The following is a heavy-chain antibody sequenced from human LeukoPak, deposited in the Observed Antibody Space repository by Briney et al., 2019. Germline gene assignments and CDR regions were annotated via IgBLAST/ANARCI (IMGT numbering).Heavy chain of an antibody. CDR1: GGTFSSYA. Sequence: SVKVSCKASGGTFSSYAISWVRQAPGQGLEWMGRIIPILGIANYAQKFQGRVTITANKSTSTAYMELSSLRSEDTAVYYCAREAYKLRYFDWLLPTDYWGQGTLVTASS. CDR2: IIPILGIA. CDR3: AREAYKLRYFDWLLPTDY. V-gene: IGHV1-69*04. D-gene: IGHD3-9*01. J-gene: IGHJ4*02.